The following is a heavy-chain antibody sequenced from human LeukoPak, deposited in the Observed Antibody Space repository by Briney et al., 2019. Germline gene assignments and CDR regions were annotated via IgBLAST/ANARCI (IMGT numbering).Heavy chain of an antibody. D-gene: IGHD3-3*01. CDR3: VGWSATRIDY. Sequence: SEXXXLTCTVSGGSISSDYWSWLRQPAGKGLEWIGRIYSSGSTNYNPSLTSRVTMSVDTSKNQFSLKLSSVTAADTAVYYCVGWSATRIDYWGQGTLVTVSS. CDR2: IYSSGST. V-gene: IGHV4-4*07. CDR1: GGSISSDY. J-gene: IGHJ4*02.